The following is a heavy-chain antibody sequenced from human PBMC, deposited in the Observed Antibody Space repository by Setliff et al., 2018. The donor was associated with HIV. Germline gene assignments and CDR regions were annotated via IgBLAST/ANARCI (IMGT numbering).Heavy chain of an antibody. CDR3: ARSLREYSYGSPDY. D-gene: IGHD5-18*01. Sequence: ASVKVSCKASGYRFTGFAIHWVRQAPGQRFEWMGWINAGTGNTKYSQKFQYRVTISRDIHANTAYMELSSLRSEHTAIYYCARSLREYSYGSPDYWGPGTLVTVSS. CDR2: INAGTGNT. CDR1: GYRFTGFA. J-gene: IGHJ4*02. V-gene: IGHV1-3*01.